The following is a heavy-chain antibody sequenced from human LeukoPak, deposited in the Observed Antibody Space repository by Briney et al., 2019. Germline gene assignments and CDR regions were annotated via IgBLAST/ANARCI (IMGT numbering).Heavy chain of an antibody. CDR2: ISGYNGNT. CDR3: ARGAVAVLYYFDY. CDR1: GYTFTSHG. D-gene: IGHD6-19*01. Sequence: GASVKVSCKASGYTFTSHGISWVRQAPGQGPEWMGWISGYNGNTNYAQKIQGRVTMTTDTSTNTAYMELRNLRSDDTAVYYCARGAVAVLYYFDYWGQGTLVTVSS. J-gene: IGHJ4*02. V-gene: IGHV1-18*04.